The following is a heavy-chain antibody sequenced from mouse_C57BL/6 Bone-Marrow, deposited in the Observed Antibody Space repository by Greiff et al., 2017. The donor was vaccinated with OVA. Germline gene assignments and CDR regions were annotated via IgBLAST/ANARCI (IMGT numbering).Heavy chain of an antibody. J-gene: IGHJ2*01. CDR3: ASPTGTKDY. V-gene: IGHV1-50*01. CDR2: IDPSDSYT. Sequence: QVQLQQPGAELVKPGASVKLSCKASGYTFTSYWMQWVKQRPGQGLEWIGEIDPSDSYTNYNQKFKGKATLTVDTSSRTAYMQLSSLTSEDSAVYYCASPTGTKDYWGQGTTLTVSS. CDR1: GYTFTSYW. D-gene: IGHD4-1*02.